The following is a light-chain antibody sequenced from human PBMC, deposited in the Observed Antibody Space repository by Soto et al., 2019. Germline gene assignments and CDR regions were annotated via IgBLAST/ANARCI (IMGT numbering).Light chain of an antibody. CDR3: QQSYTR. CDR1: QSISSY. Sequence: DIQMTQSPSSLSASVGDRVTITCRASQSISSYLNWYQQKPGKAPKLLIYAASSLQSGVASRFSGSGSGTDFTLTISSLQPEDFATYYCQQSYTRIGQGTKLEIK. V-gene: IGKV1-39*01. CDR2: AAS. J-gene: IGKJ2*01.